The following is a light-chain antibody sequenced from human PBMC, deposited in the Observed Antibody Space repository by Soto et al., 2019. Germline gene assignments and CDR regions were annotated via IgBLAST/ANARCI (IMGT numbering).Light chain of an antibody. CDR2: GAS. Sequence: EIVMTQSPATLSVSPGERATLSCRASQSVSTNLAWYQQKPGQAPRLLIYGASTRATGIPAKFSGSGSGTEFTLTISSLQSDDSAVYYCQQYGSSPTWTFGQGTKVEIK. V-gene: IGKV3D-15*02. J-gene: IGKJ1*01. CDR1: QSVSTN. CDR3: QQYGSSPTWT.